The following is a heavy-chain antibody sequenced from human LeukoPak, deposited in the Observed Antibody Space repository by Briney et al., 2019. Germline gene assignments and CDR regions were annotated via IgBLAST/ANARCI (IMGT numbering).Heavy chain of an antibody. V-gene: IGHV4-59*01. CDR3: ARAHNPLPYYMDV. D-gene: IGHD1-14*01. CDR2: IYYSGST. J-gene: IGHJ6*03. CDR1: GGSISSYY. Sequence: PSETLSLTCTVSGGSISSYYLSWIRQPPGKGLEWIGYIYYSGSTNYNPSLKSRVTISVDTSKNQYSLTLSSVTAADTAVYYCARAHNPLPYYMDVSGKGTTVTVSS.